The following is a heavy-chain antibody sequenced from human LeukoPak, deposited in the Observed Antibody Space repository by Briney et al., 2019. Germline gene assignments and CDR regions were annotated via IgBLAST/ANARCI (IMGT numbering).Heavy chain of an antibody. J-gene: IGHJ4*02. CDR1: GFTFSSYE. Sequence: GGSLRLSCAASGFTFSSYEMNWVRQAPGKGLEWVSYISSSGSTIYYADSVKGRFTISRDNAKNSLYLQMNSLRAEDTAVYYCATSPSFYDSSGYYYDDYWGQGTLVTVSS. D-gene: IGHD3-22*01. V-gene: IGHV3-48*03. CDR3: ATSPSFYDSSGYYYDDY. CDR2: ISSSGSTI.